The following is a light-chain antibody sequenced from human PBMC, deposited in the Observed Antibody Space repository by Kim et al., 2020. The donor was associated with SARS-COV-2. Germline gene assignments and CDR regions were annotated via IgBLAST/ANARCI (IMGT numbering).Light chain of an antibody. V-gene: IGLV1-40*01. J-gene: IGLJ2*01. Sequence: QGVTISCTGSNSNLGANHDVHWYQQLPGAAPKVLIYGNTHRPSGVPGRFSGSKSGTSASLAITGLQAEDEGDYYCQSYDTSLRALIFGGGTQLTVL. CDR3: QSYDTSLRALI. CDR2: GNT. CDR1: NSNLGANHD.